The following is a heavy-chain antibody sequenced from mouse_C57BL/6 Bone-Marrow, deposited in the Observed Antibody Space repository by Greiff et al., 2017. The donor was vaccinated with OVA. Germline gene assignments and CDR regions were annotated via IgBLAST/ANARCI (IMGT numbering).Heavy chain of an antibody. D-gene: IGHD2-1*01. V-gene: IGHV5-4*01. Sequence: EVQLVESGGGLVKPGGSLKLSCAASGFTFSSYAMSWVRQTPEKRLEWVATISDGGSYTYYPDNVKGRFTISRDNAKNNLYLQMSHLKSEDTAMYYCARDLLPYWGQGTLVTVSA. J-gene: IGHJ3*01. CDR3: ARDLLPY. CDR1: GFTFSSYA. CDR2: ISDGGSYT.